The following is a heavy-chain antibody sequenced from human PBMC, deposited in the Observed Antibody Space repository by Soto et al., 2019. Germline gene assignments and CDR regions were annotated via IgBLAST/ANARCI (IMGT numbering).Heavy chain of an antibody. V-gene: IGHV3-48*03. CDR3: ARWETSLGYNWFDP. CDR2: ISSSGSTI. D-gene: IGHD1-26*01. Sequence: PGGSLRLSCAASGFTFSSYEMNWFRQAPGKGLEWVSYISSSGSTIYYADSVKGRFTISRDNAKNSLYLQMNSLRAEDTAVYYCARWETSLGYNWFDPWGQGTLVTVSS. CDR1: GFTFSSYE. J-gene: IGHJ5*02.